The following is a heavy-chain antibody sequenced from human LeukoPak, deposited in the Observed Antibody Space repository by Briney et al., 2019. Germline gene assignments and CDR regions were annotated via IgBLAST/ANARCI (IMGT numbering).Heavy chain of an antibody. CDR2: IYHSGST. J-gene: IGHJ4*02. V-gene: IGHV4-30-2*01. CDR1: GGSISSGGYS. CDR3: ARGNRGDFDY. Sequence: SETLSLTCAVSGGSISSGGYSWSWIRQPPGKGLEWIGYIYHSGSTYYNPSLKSRVTISVDRSKNQFSLKLSSVTAADTAVFYCARGNRGDFDYWGQGTLVTVSS. D-gene: IGHD1-14*01.